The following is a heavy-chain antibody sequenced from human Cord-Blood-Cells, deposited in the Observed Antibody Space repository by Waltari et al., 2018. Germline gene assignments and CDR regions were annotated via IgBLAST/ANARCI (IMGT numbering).Heavy chain of an antibody. Sequence: EVQLVESGGGLVQPGGSLRLSCAASGFTFSSYDMNWVRQAPGKGLEWVSYISSNGSTRYYADSVKGRFTISRDNAKNSLYLQMNSLRAEDTAVYYCAILEGIAARPFDIWGQGTMVTVSS. V-gene: IGHV3-48*03. J-gene: IGHJ3*02. CDR1: GFTFSSYD. CDR2: ISSNGSTR. D-gene: IGHD6-6*01. CDR3: AILEGIAARPFDI.